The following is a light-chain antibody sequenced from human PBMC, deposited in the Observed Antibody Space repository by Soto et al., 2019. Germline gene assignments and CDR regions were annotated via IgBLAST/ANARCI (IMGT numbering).Light chain of an antibody. Sequence: PGDRVTLSCSASQYINTRLAWYQHRPGQAPRLLIYQTSIRAAGIPARFSASGSGTDFTLTISGVQPEDFALYYCHQRQSWPRTFGQGTKVDIK. V-gene: IGKV3-11*01. CDR1: QYINTR. CDR2: QTS. CDR3: HQRQSWPRT. J-gene: IGKJ1*01.